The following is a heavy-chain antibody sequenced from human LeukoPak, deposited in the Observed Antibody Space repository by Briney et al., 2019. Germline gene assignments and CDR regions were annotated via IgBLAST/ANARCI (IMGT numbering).Heavy chain of an antibody. CDR1: GYTFTGYY. D-gene: IGHD6-13*01. J-gene: IGHJ5*02. Sequence: ASVKVSCKASGYTFTGYYMHWVRQAPGQGLEWMGWINPNSCGTNYAQKFQGRVTMTRDTSISTAYMELSRLRSYDTAVYYCARSGPVDSSSWYPWFDPWGQGTLVTVSS. V-gene: IGHV1-2*02. CDR3: ARSGPVDSSSWYPWFDP. CDR2: INPNSCGT.